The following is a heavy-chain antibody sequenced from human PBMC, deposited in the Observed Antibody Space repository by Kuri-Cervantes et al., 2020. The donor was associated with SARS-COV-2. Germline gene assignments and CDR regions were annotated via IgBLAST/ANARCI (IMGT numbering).Heavy chain of an antibody. Sequence: GGSLRLSCEVSGFLFSASAIHWVRQASGKGLEWVGRVRGKANNYATAYAASVKGRFTISRDNSKNTLYLQMNSLRAEDTAVYYCANRGDYYDSSGSDYWGQGTLVTVSS. J-gene: IGHJ4*02. D-gene: IGHD3-22*01. CDR2: VRGKANNYAT. V-gene: IGHV3-73*01. CDR1: GFLFSASA. CDR3: ANRGDYYDSSGSDY.